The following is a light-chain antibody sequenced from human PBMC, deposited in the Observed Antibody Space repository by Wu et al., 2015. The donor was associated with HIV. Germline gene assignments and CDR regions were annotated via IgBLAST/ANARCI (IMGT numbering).Light chain of an antibody. Sequence: EIVLTQSPGTLSLSPGERATLSCRASQSVSSSYLAWYQQKPGQAPRLLIYGASTRATGIPDRFSGSGSGTDFTLTISSLEPEDSAVYFCQQRSNWPSFGQGTKLEIK. CDR2: GAS. J-gene: IGKJ2*03. CDR1: QSVSSSY. CDR3: QQRSNWPS. V-gene: IGKV3D-20*02.